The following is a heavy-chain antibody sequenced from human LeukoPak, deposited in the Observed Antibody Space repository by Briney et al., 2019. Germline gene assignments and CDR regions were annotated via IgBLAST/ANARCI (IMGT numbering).Heavy chain of an antibody. Sequence: GASVKVSCKASGYTFTSYGISWVRQAPGQGLEWMGWISAYNGNTNYAQKLQGRVTMTTDTSTSTAYMELRGLRSDDTAVYYCARYGPDGIAAAGTWFGWFDPWGQGTLVTVSS. D-gene: IGHD6-13*01. V-gene: IGHV1-18*01. J-gene: IGHJ5*02. CDR1: GYTFTSYG. CDR3: ARYGPDGIAAAGTWFGWFDP. CDR2: ISAYNGNT.